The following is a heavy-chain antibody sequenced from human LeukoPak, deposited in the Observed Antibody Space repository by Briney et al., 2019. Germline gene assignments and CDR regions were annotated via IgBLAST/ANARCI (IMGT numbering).Heavy chain of an antibody. CDR3: ARGPTIFGVVIIGYFDY. CDR2: INTNTGNP. CDR1: GYTFTSYG. D-gene: IGHD3-3*01. Sequence: ASVKVSCKASGYTFTSYGISWVRQAPGQGLEWMGWINTNTGNPTYAQGFTGRFVFSLDTTVSTAYLQISSLKAEDTAVYYCARGPTIFGVVIIGYFDYWGQGTLVTVSS. J-gene: IGHJ4*02. V-gene: IGHV7-4-1*02.